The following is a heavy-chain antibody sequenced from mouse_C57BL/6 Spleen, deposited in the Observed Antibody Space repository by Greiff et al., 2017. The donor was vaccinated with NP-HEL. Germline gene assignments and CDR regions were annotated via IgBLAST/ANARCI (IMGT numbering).Heavy chain of an antibody. V-gene: IGHV1-69*01. D-gene: IGHD4-1*01. CDR2: IDPSDSYT. CDR3: ARDGTSGPMDY. CDR1: GYTFTSYW. Sequence: QVQLQQPGAELVMPGASVKLSCKASGYTFTSYWMHWVKQRPGQGLEWIGEIDPSDSYTNYNQKFKGKSTLTVDKSSSTSYMQLSSLTSEDSAVYYVARDGTSGPMDYWGQGTSVTVSS. J-gene: IGHJ4*01.